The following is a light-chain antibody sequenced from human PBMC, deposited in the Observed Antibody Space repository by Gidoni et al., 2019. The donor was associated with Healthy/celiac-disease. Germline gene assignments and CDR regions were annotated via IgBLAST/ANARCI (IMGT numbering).Light chain of an antibody. Sequence: DIQMTQSPSSLSASVGDRVTITCQASQSISNYLNWYQQKPGKAPKLLIYDASNLETGVPSRFSGSGSGTDFTFTISSLQPEDIATYYCQQYDNIPSFGQGTKVEIK. CDR1: QSISNY. CDR2: DAS. J-gene: IGKJ2*03. CDR3: QQYDNIPS. V-gene: IGKV1-33*01.